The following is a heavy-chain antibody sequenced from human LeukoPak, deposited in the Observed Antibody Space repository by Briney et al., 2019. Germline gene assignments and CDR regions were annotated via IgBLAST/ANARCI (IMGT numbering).Heavy chain of an antibody. J-gene: IGHJ4*02. CDR2: ISGSGGST. CDR1: GFTFSSYA. CDR3: AKSSLPFDY. V-gene: IGHV3-23*01. D-gene: IGHD6-6*01. Sequence: GRSLRLSCAASGFTFSSYAMSWVRLAPGNGLEWVSAISGSGGSTYYADSVKGRFTISRDNSKNTLYLQMNSLRAEDTAVYYCAKSSLPFDYWGQGTLVTVSS.